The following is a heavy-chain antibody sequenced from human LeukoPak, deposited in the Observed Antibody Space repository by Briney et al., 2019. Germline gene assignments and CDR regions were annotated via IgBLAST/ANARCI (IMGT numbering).Heavy chain of an antibody. V-gene: IGHV3-15*01. Sequence: GWSLSLSCAASGFTFSNAWMSWVRQAPGKGLAWVGRIKSKIDGGTTDYAAPVKGRFTISRDDSKNTLYLQMNSLKTEDTAVYYCTTVGDYDAFDIWGQGTMVTVSS. CDR2: IKSKIDGGTT. D-gene: IGHD4-17*01. J-gene: IGHJ3*02. CDR1: GFTFSNAW. CDR3: TTVGDYDAFDI.